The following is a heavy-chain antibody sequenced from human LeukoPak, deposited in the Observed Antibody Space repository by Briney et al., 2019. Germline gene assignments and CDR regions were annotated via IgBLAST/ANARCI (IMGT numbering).Heavy chain of an antibody. J-gene: IGHJ4*02. CDR1: GYSISSGFY. V-gene: IGHV4-38-2*01. D-gene: IGHD1-7*01. CDR3: ARTSTGTTDSFDY. Sequence: SETLSLTCAASGYSISSGFYWGWIRQPPGKGLEWIGTIYRSGTTYYNPSLKSRVTISADTSKNQFSLKLSSVTAADTALYYCARTSTGTTDSFDYWGQGTLVTVSS. CDR2: IYRSGTT.